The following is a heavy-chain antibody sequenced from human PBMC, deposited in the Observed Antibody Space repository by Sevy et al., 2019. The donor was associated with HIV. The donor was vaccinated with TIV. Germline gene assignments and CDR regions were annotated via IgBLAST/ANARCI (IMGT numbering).Heavy chain of an antibody. CDR3: ARGDKAMDGRKFQSIYRDDMDV. D-gene: IGHD5-18*01. CDR2: IIPIFATV. J-gene: IGHJ6*02. V-gene: IGHV1-69*13. Sequence: ASVKVSCKASGGTFSQFPISWVRQAPGQGLEWMGGIIPIFATVEYAQKFRGRVTITADESTSTGYMELSSLRSDGTAVYYCARGDKAMDGRKFQSIYRDDMDVWGQGTTVTVSS. CDR1: GGTFSQFP.